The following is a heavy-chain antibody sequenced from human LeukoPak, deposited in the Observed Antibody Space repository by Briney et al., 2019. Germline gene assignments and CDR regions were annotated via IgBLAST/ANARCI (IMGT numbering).Heavy chain of an antibody. CDR3: ARVGGDDNGDYVNWFDP. Sequence: GGSLRLSCAASGXTFSSYWVHWVRQAPGKGRVWVSRIKSDGSSTNYADSVRGRFTISRDNAKNTLYLRMNSLRADDTAVYYCARVGGDDNGDYVNWFDPWGQGTLVTVSS. CDR1: GXTFSSYW. J-gene: IGHJ5*02. D-gene: IGHD4-17*01. V-gene: IGHV3-74*01. CDR2: IKSDGSST.